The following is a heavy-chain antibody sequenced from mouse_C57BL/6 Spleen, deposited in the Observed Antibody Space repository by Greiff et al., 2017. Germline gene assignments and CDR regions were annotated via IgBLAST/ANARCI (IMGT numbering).Heavy chain of an antibody. J-gene: IGHJ4*01. Sequence: VQLKESGGDLVKPGGSLKLSCAASGFTFSSYGMSWVRQTPDKRLEWVATISSGGSYTYYPDSVKGRFTISRDNAKNTLYLQMSSLKSEDTAMYYCARQEHYYGDAMDYWGQGTSVTVSS. V-gene: IGHV5-6*01. CDR1: GFTFSSYG. CDR3: ARQEHYYGDAMDY. D-gene: IGHD1-1*01. CDR2: ISSGGSYT.